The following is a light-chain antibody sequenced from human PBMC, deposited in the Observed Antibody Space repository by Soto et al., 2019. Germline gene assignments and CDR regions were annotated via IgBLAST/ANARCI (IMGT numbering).Light chain of an antibody. CDR1: QSVSSS. J-gene: IGKJ2*01. CDR3: QQYYRWLHI. V-gene: IGKV3-11*01. CDR2: DAS. Sequence: EIVLTQSPATLSLSPGERTTLSCRASQSVSSSLAWYQQKPGQAPRLLIYDASNRATGVPARFSGSGSGTDFTLTISSLEPVDFAVYYCQQYYRWLHIFRPGTNLHNK.